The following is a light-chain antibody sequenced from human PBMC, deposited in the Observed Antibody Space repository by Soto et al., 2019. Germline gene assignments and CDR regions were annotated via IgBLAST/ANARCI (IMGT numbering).Light chain of an antibody. CDR1: QSVSSK. V-gene: IGKV3-15*01. CDR2: GAS. CDR3: QQYNKWPRT. J-gene: IGKJ1*01. Sequence: EIVMTQSPATLSVSPGERATLSCRASQSVSSKLAWYQQKPGQAPRLLIYGASTRATGIPARFSGRGSGTEFILTINSLQSEDFAVYYCQQYNKWPRTFGQGTKVEIK.